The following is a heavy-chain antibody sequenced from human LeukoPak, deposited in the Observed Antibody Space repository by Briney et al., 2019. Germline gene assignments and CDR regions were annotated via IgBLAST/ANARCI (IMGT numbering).Heavy chain of an antibody. Sequence: GGSLRLSCAGSGFTFSSYGMTWVRQAPGKGLEWVSYISSSSSTIYYADPVKGRFTISRDNSKNTLYLQMNSLRAEDTAVYYCAKRRGLELTYYYYMDVWGKGTTVTVSS. CDR2: ISSSSSTI. D-gene: IGHD1-7*01. V-gene: IGHV3-48*01. CDR1: GFTFSSYG. J-gene: IGHJ6*03. CDR3: AKRRGLELTYYYYMDV.